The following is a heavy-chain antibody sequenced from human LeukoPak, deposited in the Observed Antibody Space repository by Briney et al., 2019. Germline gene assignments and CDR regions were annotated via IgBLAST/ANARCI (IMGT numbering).Heavy chain of an antibody. CDR2: IYYGGST. V-gene: IGHV4-39*07. D-gene: IGHD3-9*01. CDR3: ARLSRGLSGLHDF. J-gene: IGHJ4*02. CDR1: GDSISSSSDF. Sequence: SETLSLTCPVSGDSISSSSDFWGWIRQPPGKGLEWIGSIYYGGSTNYNPSLKSRVTISVDTSKNQLSLKVRSVTAADTAVYYCARLSRGLSGLHDFWGQGTLVTVSS.